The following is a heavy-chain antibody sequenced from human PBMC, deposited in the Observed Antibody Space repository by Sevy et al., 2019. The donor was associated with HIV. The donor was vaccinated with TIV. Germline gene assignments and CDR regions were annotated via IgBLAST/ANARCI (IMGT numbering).Heavy chain of an antibody. CDR3: ARERGTYYDTSGYPYLLEAGFDY. V-gene: IGHV3-48*02. Sequence: GGSLRLSCVASGFPFNYYAMNWVRQAPGKGLEWILYINSYSDNIYYGDSVKGRVTIYRENSKNSLYLQMNGLRDGDTAVYYCARERGTYYDTSGYPYLLEAGFDYWGQGTLVTVSS. D-gene: IGHD3-22*01. CDR1: GFPFNYYA. J-gene: IGHJ4*02. CDR2: INSYSDNI.